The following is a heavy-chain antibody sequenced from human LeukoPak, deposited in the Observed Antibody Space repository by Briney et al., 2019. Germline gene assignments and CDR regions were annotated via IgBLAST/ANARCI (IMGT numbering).Heavy chain of an antibody. J-gene: IGHJ5*02. D-gene: IGHD3-10*01. CDR2: ISSSGTTI. Sequence: PGGSLRLSCAASGFTFSTYSMNWVRQAPVRGLEWVSYISSSGTTIYYADSAKGRFTISRDNAKGSLYLQMNSLRAEDTAVYFCASSPPGGFYGSVRNWFDPWGQGTLVTVSS. V-gene: IGHV3-48*01. CDR3: ASSPPGGFYGSVRNWFDP. CDR1: GFTFSTYS.